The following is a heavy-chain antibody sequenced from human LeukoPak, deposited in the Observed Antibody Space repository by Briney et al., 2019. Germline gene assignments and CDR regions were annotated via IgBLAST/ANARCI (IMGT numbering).Heavy chain of an antibody. CDR3: ARDRQLDGGSVFDY. CDR2: INPNSGGT. CDR1: GYTFTGYY. J-gene: IGHJ4*02. D-gene: IGHD1-1*01. V-gene: IGHV1-2*02. Sequence: ASVKVSCKASGYTFTGYYMHWVRQAPGQGLEWMGWINPNSGGTNYAQKFQGRVTMTRDTSISTAYMELSRLRPDDTAVYYCARDRQLDGGSVFDYWSQGTLVTVSS.